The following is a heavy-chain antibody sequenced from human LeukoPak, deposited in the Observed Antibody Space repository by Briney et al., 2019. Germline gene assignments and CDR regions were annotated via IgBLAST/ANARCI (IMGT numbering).Heavy chain of an antibody. CDR3: ARHDSFIPY. J-gene: IGHJ4*02. Sequence: GGSLRLSCAASGFTFSSYAMSWVRQAPGKGLEWVSGISDSGRATYYADSVKGRYTISRDNSKNTVSLQMNSLTAEDTAVYFCARHDSFIPYWGQGTPVTVSP. CDR1: GFTFSSYA. D-gene: IGHD5-18*01. V-gene: IGHV3-23*01. CDR2: ISDSGRAT.